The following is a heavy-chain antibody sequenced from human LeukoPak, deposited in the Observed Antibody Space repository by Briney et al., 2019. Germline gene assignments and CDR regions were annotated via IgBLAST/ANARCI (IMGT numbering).Heavy chain of an antibody. J-gene: IGHJ4*02. CDR1: GFTFSSYG. Sequence: GRSLRLSCAASGFTFSSYGMHWVRQAPGKGLEWVAVIWYDGSNKYYADSVKGRFTISRDNSKNMLYLQMNSLRAEDTAVYYCAKGPSRITMVRGVIGIDYWGQGTLVTVSS. CDR3: AKGPSRITMVRGVIGIDY. D-gene: IGHD3-10*01. CDR2: IWYDGSNK. V-gene: IGHV3-33*06.